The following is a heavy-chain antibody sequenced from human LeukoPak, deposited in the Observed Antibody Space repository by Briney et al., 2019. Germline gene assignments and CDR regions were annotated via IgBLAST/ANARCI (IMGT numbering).Heavy chain of an antibody. CDR3: ARGQGDYGGNSFDP. D-gene: IGHD4-17*01. CDR1: GFTLRSKY. CDR2: IYSGGST. V-gene: IGHV3-53*01. Sequence: GGSLRLSCAASGFTLRSKYMSCVRQAPGKGLEWVSVIYSGGSTYYADSVKGRFTISRDNSKNTLYLQMNSLRAEDTAVYYCARGQGDYGGNSFDPWGQGTLVTVSS. J-gene: IGHJ5*02.